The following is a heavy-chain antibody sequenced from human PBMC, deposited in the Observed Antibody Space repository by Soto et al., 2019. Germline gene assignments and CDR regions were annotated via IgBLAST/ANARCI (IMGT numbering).Heavy chain of an antibody. V-gene: IGHV3-72*01. CDR2: SRNKANSYST. Sequence: EVQLVESGGGLVQPGGSLRLSCAASGFTFSDYSMDWVRQAPGKGLEWVGRSRNKANSYSTEYSASVKCRFTSSRDKSKNLMSLTRNNLTIEYTAGYYCARCSGSSTRGLDSWGQGTLVTVSS. CDR1: GFTFSDYS. J-gene: IGHJ4*02. CDR3: ARCSGSSTRGLDS. D-gene: IGHD1-26*01.